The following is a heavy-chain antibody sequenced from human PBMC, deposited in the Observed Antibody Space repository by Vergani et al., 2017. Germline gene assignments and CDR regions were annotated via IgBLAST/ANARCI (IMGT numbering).Heavy chain of an antibody. CDR2: IYRGGST. D-gene: IGHD5-18*01. Sequence: EVQLVESGGGLVQPGGSLRLSCAASGFTVSTNYMSWVRQAPGRGLEWVSVIYRGGSTDYADSVKGRFTISRHNSKNTLYLQMNSLRAEDTAVYYCTKSTAMIRGPFGYWGQGTLVTVSS. J-gene: IGHJ4*02. CDR1: GFTVSTNY. V-gene: IGHV3-53*04. CDR3: TKSTAMIRGPFGY.